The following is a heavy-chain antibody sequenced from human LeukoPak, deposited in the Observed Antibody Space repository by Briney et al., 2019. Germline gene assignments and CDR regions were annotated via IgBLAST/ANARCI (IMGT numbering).Heavy chain of an antibody. CDR1: GGSISSSSYY. J-gene: IGHJ4*02. CDR3: ARPTSKLGSFDY. CDR2: IHYGGST. Sequence: SETLSLTCTVSGGSISSSSYYWGWIRQPPGKGLEWIGSIHYGGSTYYNPSLKSRVTISVDTSKNQFSLKVRSVTAADTAVYYCARPTSKLGSFDYWGQGTLVTVSS. D-gene: IGHD2/OR15-2a*01. V-gene: IGHV4-39*01.